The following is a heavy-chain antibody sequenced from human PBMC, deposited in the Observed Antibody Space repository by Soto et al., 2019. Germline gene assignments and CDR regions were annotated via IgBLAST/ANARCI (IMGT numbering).Heavy chain of an antibody. V-gene: IGHV4-4*02. J-gene: IGHJ6*01. CDR1: VASISISHY. CDR2: IYHTGNT. CDR3: ARYPMDDYHRGMDV. Sequence: SETLSLTCTVSVASISISHYWPWFRQTPGRGLEWIGEIYHTGNTNYNPSLKSRVTLSLDKSKNQFSLRLDSVTAADTAVFYCARYPMDDYHRGMDVWGQGTPVTVSS.